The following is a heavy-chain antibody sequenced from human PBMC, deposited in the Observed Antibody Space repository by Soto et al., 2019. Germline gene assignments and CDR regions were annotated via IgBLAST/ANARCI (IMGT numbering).Heavy chain of an antibody. J-gene: IGHJ6*02. V-gene: IGHV3-33*01. CDR3: AREEYDPKVPRMDV. D-gene: IGHD1-1*01. Sequence: GGSLRLSCAASGFTFSSYGMHWVRQAPGKGLEWVAVRWNDGSNNYYEDSVKGRFTISRDNSKNTLYLQMNSLRAEDTAVYYCAREEYDPKVPRMDVWGQGTTVTVSS. CDR2: RWNDGSNN. CDR1: GFTFSSYG.